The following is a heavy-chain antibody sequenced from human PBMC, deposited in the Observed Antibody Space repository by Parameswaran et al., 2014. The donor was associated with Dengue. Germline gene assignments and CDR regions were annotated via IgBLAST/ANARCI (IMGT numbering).Heavy chain of an antibody. Sequence: VRQAPGKGLEWIVEMHHNDNINYNPSLKSRVTMSIDTSKNQFSLRLSSVTAADTAVYYCARATLFGVATNYFDPWGQGILVTVSS. D-gene: IGHD3-3*01. J-gene: IGHJ5*02. CDR2: MHHNDNI. V-gene: IGHV4-4*02. CDR3: ARATLFGVATNYFDP.